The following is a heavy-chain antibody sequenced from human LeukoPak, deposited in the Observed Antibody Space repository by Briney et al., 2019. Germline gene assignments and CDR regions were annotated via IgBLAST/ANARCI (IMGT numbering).Heavy chain of an antibody. CDR1: GFTFSSYG. Sequence: GGSLRLSCAASGFTFSSYGMHWVRQAPGKGLEWVAFIRYDGSDKYYADSVKGRFTISRDNSKNTLYLQMNNLRAEDTAVYFCAKDRPTYYYGSGSFTHFDYWGQGTLVTVSS. CDR3: AKDRPTYYYGSGSFTHFDY. V-gene: IGHV3-30*02. J-gene: IGHJ4*02. CDR2: IRYDGSDK. D-gene: IGHD3-10*01.